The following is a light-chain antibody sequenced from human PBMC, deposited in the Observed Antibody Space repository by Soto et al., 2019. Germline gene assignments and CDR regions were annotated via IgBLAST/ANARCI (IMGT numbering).Light chain of an antibody. J-gene: IGKJ1*01. V-gene: IGKV3-20*01. Sequence: ESVLTQSPGTLSLSPGERATLSCRASESVKDSQLAWYQQKPGQAPRLLIYAVSSRATGIPDRFSGSGSGTDFTLTISRLEPEDFAVYYCQQYGSTRWTFGQGTKVDIK. CDR3: QQYGSTRWT. CDR2: AVS. CDR1: ESVKDSQ.